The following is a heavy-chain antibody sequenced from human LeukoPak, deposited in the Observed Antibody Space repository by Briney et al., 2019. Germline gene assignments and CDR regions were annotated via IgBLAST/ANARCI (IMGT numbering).Heavy chain of an antibody. V-gene: IGHV1-2*02. Sequence: ASVKVSCKASGYTFTGYYMHWVRQAPGQGLEWMGWINPNNGGTNYVQKFQGRVTMTRDTSISTAYMELSRLTSDDTAVYYCARGRGTTSSNFDYWGQGTLATVSS. CDR1: GYTFTGYY. J-gene: IGHJ4*02. CDR3: ARGRGTTSSNFDY. D-gene: IGHD2-2*01. CDR2: INPNNGGT.